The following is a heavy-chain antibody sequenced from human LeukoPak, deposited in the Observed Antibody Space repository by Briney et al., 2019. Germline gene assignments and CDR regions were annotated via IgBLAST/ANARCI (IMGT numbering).Heavy chain of an antibody. CDR1: GYTFTDYF. D-gene: IGHD3-10*01. CDR2: INAGNGNT. Sequence: ASVKVSCKASGYTFTDYFMNWMRQAPGQRLEWMGWINAGNGNTKYSQKLQGRVTITRDTSSSTAYMQLSSLRSEDTAVYYCARLRYGSGSGWYYMDVWGKGTTVTVSS. V-gene: IGHV1/OR15-3*01. J-gene: IGHJ6*03. CDR3: ARLRYGSGSGWYYMDV.